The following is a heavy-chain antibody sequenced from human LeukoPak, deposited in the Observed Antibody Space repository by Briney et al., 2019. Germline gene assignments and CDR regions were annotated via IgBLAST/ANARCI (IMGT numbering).Heavy chain of an antibody. D-gene: IGHD6-19*01. Sequence: SETLSLTCTVSGGSISSYYWSWIRQPPGKGLEWIGYIYYSGSTNYNPSLKSRVTISVDTSKNQFSLKLSSVTAADTGVYYCARVGYSSGWYRWFDPWGQGTLVTVSS. V-gene: IGHV4-59*01. CDR3: ARVGYSSGWYRWFDP. J-gene: IGHJ5*02. CDR1: GGSISSYY. CDR2: IYYSGST.